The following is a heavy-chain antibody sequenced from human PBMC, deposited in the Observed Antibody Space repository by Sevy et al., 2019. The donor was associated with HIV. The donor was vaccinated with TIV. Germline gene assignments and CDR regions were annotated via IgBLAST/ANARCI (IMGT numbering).Heavy chain of an antibody. CDR3: AEGGGGHYDPDEIGYYFYYYNMDV. Sequence: GESLKISCAVSGFSFDSYGMTWVRQAPGKGLEWVSGISGSGTRTYYADSVKGRFIISRDNSKNTLYLQMNSLRSEDRAIYYCAEGGGGHYDPDEIGYYFYYYNMDVWGKGTTVTVSS. J-gene: IGHJ6*03. V-gene: IGHV3-23*01. D-gene: IGHD3-22*01. CDR2: ISGSGTRT. CDR1: GFSFDSYG.